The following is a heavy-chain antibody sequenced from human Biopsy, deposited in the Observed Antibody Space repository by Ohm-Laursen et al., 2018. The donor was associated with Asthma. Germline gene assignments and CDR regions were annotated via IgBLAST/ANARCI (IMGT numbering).Heavy chain of an antibody. CDR3: ASDFPKDYVRYNFQF. CDR1: GYSHTDLS. CDR2: HDHEEGGT. D-gene: IGHD4-17*01. J-gene: IGHJ4*02. Sequence: SVKVSCKFSGYSHTDLSMHWVRQAPGQGLEWMGGHDHEEGGTVNARRLQGRVTMTEDTSTDTAYMELSSLSSDDTAVYYCASDFPKDYVRYNFQFWGQGTLVTVSS. V-gene: IGHV1-24*01.